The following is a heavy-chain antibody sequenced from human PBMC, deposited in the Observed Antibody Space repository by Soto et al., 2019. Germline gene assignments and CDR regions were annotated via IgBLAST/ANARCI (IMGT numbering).Heavy chain of an antibody. CDR3: AKPNVRYDRTGSTHRVFEY. V-gene: IGHV3-23*01. J-gene: IGHJ4*02. CDR1: GFTFSTYA. CDR2: ISGDSDPI. Sequence: GGSLRLSCAASGFTFSTYALSWVRQAPGKGLEWVSAISGDSDPIYYADSVKGRFAISRDNSKNTLYLQMNSLRAEDTAVYYCAKPNVRYDRTGSTHRVFEYWGQGTLVTVS. D-gene: IGHD3-22*01.